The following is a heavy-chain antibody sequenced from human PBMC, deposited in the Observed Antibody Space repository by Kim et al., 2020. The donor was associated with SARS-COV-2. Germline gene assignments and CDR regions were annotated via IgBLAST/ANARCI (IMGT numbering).Heavy chain of an antibody. D-gene: IGHD6-6*01. CDR2: INPNSGGT. J-gene: IGHJ6*02. Sequence: ASVKVSCKASGYTFTGYYMHWVRQAPGQGLEWMGRINPNSGGTNYAQKFQGRVTMTRDTSISTAYMELSRLRSDDTAVYYCARGGMYSSSAGRRYYYYGMDVWGQGTTVTVSS. V-gene: IGHV1-2*06. CDR3: ARGGMYSSSAGRRYYYYGMDV. CDR1: GYTFTGYY.